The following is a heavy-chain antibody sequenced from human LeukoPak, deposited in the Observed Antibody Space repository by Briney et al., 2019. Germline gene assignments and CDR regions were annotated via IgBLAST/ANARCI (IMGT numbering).Heavy chain of an antibody. CDR1: GGSLSISY. J-gene: IGHJ4*02. CDR3: ARGYSSGWYAN. Sequence: AETLSLTCTVSGGSLSISYWSWIRQPAGKGLECIGRIYSSGSTNYNPSLKSRVIISVDTSKNQFSLKLSSVTAADTAVYYCARGYSSGWYANWGQGTLVSVSS. CDR2: IYSSGST. V-gene: IGHV4-4*07. D-gene: IGHD6-19*01.